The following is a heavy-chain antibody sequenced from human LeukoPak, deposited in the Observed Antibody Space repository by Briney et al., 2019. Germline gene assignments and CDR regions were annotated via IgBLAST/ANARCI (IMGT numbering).Heavy chain of an antibody. J-gene: IGHJ5*02. D-gene: IGHD6-19*01. CDR3: ARCVTGWPNWFAP. CDR1: GFTFSSYS. Sequence: GGSLRLSCAASGFTFSSYSMNWVRQAPGKGLEWVSSISSSSSYIYYADSVKGRFTISRDNAKNSLYLQMNSLRAEDTAVYYCARCVTGWPNWFAPWGQGTLVTVSS. V-gene: IGHV3-21*01. CDR2: ISSSSSYI.